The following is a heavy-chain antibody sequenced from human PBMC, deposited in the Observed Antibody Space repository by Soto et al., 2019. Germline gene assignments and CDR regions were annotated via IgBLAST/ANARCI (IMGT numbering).Heavy chain of an antibody. CDR2: IDPSDSYT. CDR3: ARQESRGVTGWYGMDV. V-gene: IGHV5-10-1*01. D-gene: IGHD3-10*01. Sequence: GESLKIFCKGSGYSFTSYWISWVRQMPGKGLEWMGRIDPSDSYTNYSPSFQGHVTISSDKSISTAYLQWSSLKASDTAMYYCARQESRGVTGWYGMDVWGQGTTVTVSS. CDR1: GYSFTSYW. J-gene: IGHJ6*02.